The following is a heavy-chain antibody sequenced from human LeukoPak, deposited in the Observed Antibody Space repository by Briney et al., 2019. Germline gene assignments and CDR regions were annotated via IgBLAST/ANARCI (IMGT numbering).Heavy chain of an antibody. D-gene: IGHD2-2*01. CDR2: ISAQNGNT. V-gene: IGHV1-18*01. Sequence: GASVKVSCKASGYTFSNFGIDWVRLAPGQGLEWMGWISAQNGNTIYAQKFQDRFTMTTDTSTSTAYMELRSLRSDDTAVYYCARDPDCISANCYFAHYDYWGQGTLVTVSS. CDR3: ARDPDCISANCYFAHYDY. CDR1: GYTFSNFG. J-gene: IGHJ4*02.